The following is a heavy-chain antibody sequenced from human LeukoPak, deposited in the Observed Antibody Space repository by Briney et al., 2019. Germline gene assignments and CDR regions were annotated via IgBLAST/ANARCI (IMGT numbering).Heavy chain of an antibody. D-gene: IGHD2-2*01. Sequence: SETLSLTCTVSGGSISSGGYYWSWIRQPPGKGLEWIGYIYHSGSTYYNPSLKSRVTISVDRSKNQFSLKLSSVTAADTAVYYCARVPAGYCSSTSCYGAFDIWGQGTMVTVSS. CDR1: GGSISSGGYY. CDR2: IYHSGST. CDR3: ARVPAGYCSSTSCYGAFDI. J-gene: IGHJ3*02. V-gene: IGHV4-30-2*01.